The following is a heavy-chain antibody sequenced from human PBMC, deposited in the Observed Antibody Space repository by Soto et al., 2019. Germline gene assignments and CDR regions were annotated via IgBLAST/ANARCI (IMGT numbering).Heavy chain of an antibody. CDR2: INPKSGGT. CDR1: GYSFTDYH. Sequence: ASVKVSCKASGYSFTDYHIHWVRQAPGQGLEWLGRINPKSGGTSTAQKFQGWVTLTRDRSISTVYMELTRLRSDDTAVYFCARGHSTDCSNGVCSFFYNHEMDVWGQGSTVTF. J-gene: IGHJ6*02. D-gene: IGHD2-8*01. CDR3: ARGHSTDCSNGVCSFFYNHEMDV. V-gene: IGHV1-2*04.